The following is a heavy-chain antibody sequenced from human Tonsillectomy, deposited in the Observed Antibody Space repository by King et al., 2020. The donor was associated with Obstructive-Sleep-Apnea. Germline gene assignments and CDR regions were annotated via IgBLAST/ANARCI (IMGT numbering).Heavy chain of an antibody. CDR2: IFWSGRT. D-gene: IGHD6-25*01. J-gene: IGHJ5*02. CDR1: GGSISSYY. V-gene: IGHV4-59*01. CDR3: ARDRWFSGSSWFDP. Sequence: VQLQESGPGLVKPSETLSLTCTVSGGSISSYYWSWIRQPPGKGLEWIGYIFWSGRTNFNPPLKSRVPMSVDTSKNQVSLKLSSVTAADTAVYYCARDRWFSGSSWFDPWGQGTLVSVSS.